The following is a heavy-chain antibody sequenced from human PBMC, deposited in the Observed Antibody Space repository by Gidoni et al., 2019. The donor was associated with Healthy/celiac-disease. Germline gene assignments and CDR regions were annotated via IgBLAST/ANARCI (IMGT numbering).Heavy chain of an antibody. Sequence: QVQLQESGPGLVKPSQTLSLTCTVSGGSISSGGYYWSWIRQHPGKGLEWIGYIYYSGSTYYNPSLKSRVTISVDTSKNQFSLKLSSVTAADTAVYYCARDRSYCSGGSCYPDYFDYWGQGTLVTVSS. CDR2: IYYSGST. D-gene: IGHD2-15*01. J-gene: IGHJ4*02. V-gene: IGHV4-31*03. CDR3: ARDRSYCSGGSCYPDYFDY. CDR1: GGSISSGGYY.